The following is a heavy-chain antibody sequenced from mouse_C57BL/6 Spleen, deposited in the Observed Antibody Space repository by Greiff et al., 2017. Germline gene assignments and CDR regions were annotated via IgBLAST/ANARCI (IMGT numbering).Heavy chain of an antibody. CDR1: GYSITSGYY. CDR3: ARGGNWYFDV. V-gene: IGHV3-6*01. CDR2: ISYDGSN. Sequence: ESGPGLVKPSQSLSLTCSVTGYSITSGYYWNWIRQFPGNKLEWMGYISYDGSNNYNPSLKNRISITRDTSKNQFFLKLNSVTTEDTATXYCARGGNWYFDVWGTGTTVTVSS. D-gene: IGHD2-14*01. J-gene: IGHJ1*03.